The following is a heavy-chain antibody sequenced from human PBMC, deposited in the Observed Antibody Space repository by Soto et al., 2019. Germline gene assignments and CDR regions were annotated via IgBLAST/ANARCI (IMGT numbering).Heavy chain of an antibody. D-gene: IGHD3-22*01. CDR2: IYYSGST. J-gene: IGHJ4*02. V-gene: IGHV4-31*03. Sequence: QVQLQESGPGLVKPSQTLSLTCTVSGGSISSGGYYWSWIRQHPGKGLEWIGYIYYSGSTYYNPSLKSRVTISVDTSKNQFSLKLSSMTAADTAVYYCAGGDYYDSSGYYYSVDYWGQGTLVTVSS. CDR3: AGGDYYDSSGYYYSVDY. CDR1: GGSISSGGYY.